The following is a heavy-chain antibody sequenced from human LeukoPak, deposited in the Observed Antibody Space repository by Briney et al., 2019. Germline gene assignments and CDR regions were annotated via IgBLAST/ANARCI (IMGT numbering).Heavy chain of an antibody. CDR3: ARGYYYDSSGYWDAFDI. CDR2: ISYDGSNK. Sequence: PPGGSLRLSCAASGFTFSSYAMHWVRQAPGKGLEWVAVISYDGSNKYYADSVKGRFTISRDNSKNTLYLQMNSLRAEDTAVYYCARGYYYDSSGYWDAFDIWGQGQWSPSLQ. D-gene: IGHD3-22*01. V-gene: IGHV3-30*04. J-gene: IGHJ3*02. CDR1: GFTFSSYA.